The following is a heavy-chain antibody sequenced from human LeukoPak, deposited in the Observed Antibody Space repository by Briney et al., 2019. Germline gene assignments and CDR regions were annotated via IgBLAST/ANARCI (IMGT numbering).Heavy chain of an antibody. Sequence: SQTLSLTCTVSGGSISSGDYYWSWIRQPPGRGLEWIGYIYYSGSTYYNPSLKSRVTISVDTYKNQFSLKLSSVTAADTAVYYCASADFWSGYYTQDPQLYSYMDVWSKGTTVTVSS. CDR3: ASADFWSGYYTQDPQLYSYMDV. CDR1: GGSISSGDYY. CDR2: IYYSGST. V-gene: IGHV4-30-4*08. D-gene: IGHD3-3*01. J-gene: IGHJ6*03.